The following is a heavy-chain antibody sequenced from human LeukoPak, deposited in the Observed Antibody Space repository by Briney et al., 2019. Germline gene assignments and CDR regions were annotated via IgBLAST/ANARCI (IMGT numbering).Heavy chain of an antibody. V-gene: IGHV3-66*02. CDR2: IYSGGST. Sequence: GGSLRPSCAASGFTVSSNYMSWVRQAPGKGLEWVSVIYSGGSTYYADSVKGRFTISRDNSKNTLYLQMNSLRAEDTAVYYCARDLGYYYYYMDVWGKGTTVTVSS. J-gene: IGHJ6*03. CDR1: GFTVSSNY. D-gene: IGHD7-27*01. CDR3: ARDLGYYYYYMDV.